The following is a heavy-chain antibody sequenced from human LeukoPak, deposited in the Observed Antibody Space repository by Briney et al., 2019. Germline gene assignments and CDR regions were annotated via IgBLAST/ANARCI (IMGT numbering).Heavy chain of an antibody. CDR2: IYYSGST. D-gene: IGHD3-10*01. CDR3: ARAETTGNLIDY. V-gene: IGHV4-30-4*01. CDR1: GGSISSGDYY. J-gene: IGHJ4*02. Sequence: SETLSLTCTVSGGSISSGDYYWSWIRQPPGKGLEWIGYIYYSGSTYYNPSLKSRVTISVDTSKNQFSLKLSSVTAADTAVYYCARAETTGNLIDYWGQGTLVTVSS.